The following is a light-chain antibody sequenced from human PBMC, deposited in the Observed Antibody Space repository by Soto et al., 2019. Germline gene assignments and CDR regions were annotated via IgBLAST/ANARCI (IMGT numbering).Light chain of an antibody. CDR1: QSISSY. J-gene: IGKJ1*01. CDR2: AAS. Sequence: DIQMTQSPSSLSASVVDRVTITCRASQSISSYLNWYQQKPGKAPKLLIYAASSLQSGVPSRFSGSGSGTDFTLTISSLQPEDFAIYYCQQSYTTPPTFGQGTKVDIK. CDR3: QQSYTTPPT. V-gene: IGKV1-39*01.